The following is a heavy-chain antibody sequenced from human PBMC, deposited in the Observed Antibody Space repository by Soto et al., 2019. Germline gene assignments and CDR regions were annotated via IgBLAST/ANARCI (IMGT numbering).Heavy chain of an antibody. V-gene: IGHV1-8*01. CDR2: MNLNRTNT. CDR3: VRGGFLSHDHVIIAPATLGFVP. J-gene: IGHJ5*02. Sequence: QVQLMQSGAEVKKPGASVKVSCKASGYTFTTYDINWVRQAPGQGLEWMGWMNLNRTNTGYAEKFQGRVTMTRDKSISTAYMELSSLRYDDTAVYYCVRGGFLSHDHVIIAPATLGFVPWGQGTLVTVSS. CDR1: GYTFTTYD. D-gene: IGHD2-2*01.